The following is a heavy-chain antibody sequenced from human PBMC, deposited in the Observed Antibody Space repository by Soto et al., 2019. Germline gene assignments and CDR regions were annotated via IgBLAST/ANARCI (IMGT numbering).Heavy chain of an antibody. CDR3: AHHPYDFWSGDGGWFDP. D-gene: IGHD3-3*01. V-gene: IGHV2-5*01. CDR2: IYWNDDK. CDR1: GFSLSTSGVG. J-gene: IGHJ5*02. Sequence: SGPTLVNPTQAFTPPCTFSGFSLSTSGVGVGWIRQPPGKALEWLALIYWNDDKRYSPSLKSRLTITKDTSKNQVVLTMTNMDPVDTATYYCAHHPYDFWSGDGGWFDPWGQGTLVTVSS.